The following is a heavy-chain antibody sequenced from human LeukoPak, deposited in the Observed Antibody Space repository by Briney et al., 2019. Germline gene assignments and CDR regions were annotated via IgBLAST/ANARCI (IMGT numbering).Heavy chain of an antibody. V-gene: IGHV1-18*04. Sequence: ASVKVSCKASGYTFTGYYMHWVRQAPGQGLEWMGWISAYNGNTNYAQKPQGRVTMTTDTSTSTAYMELRSLRSDDTAVYYCARDLTSSSHWFDPWGQGTLVTVSS. CDR3: ARDLTSSSHWFDP. D-gene: IGHD6-6*01. CDR2: ISAYNGNT. CDR1: GYTFTGYY. J-gene: IGHJ5*02.